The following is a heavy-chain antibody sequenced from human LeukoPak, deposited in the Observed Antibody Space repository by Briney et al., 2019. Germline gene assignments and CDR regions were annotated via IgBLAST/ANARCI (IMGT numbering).Heavy chain of an antibody. D-gene: IGHD5-18*01. CDR2: INHSGST. J-gene: IGHJ4*02. CDR3: ATSETALVRDY. V-gene: IGHV4-34*01. Sequence: SETLSLTCADHGGSFSGYYWHWFRQPPGKGLEWIGEINHSGSTKYNPSLKSRVTVSADTSKSQFSLTLSSVTAADTAVYNCATSETALVRDYWGQGTLVTVSS. CDR1: GGSFSGYY.